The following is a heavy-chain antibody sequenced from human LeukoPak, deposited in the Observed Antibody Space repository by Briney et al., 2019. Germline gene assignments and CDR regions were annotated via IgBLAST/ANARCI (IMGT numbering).Heavy chain of an antibody. CDR2: VSKYTGNA. CDR1: HYTFSDYD. V-gene: IGHV1-18*01. D-gene: IGHD4-17*01. J-gene: IGHJ4*02. Sequence: GASVKVSCRASHYTFSDYDVTWVRQAPGQGLEWMGWVSKYTGNADYAPKFQGRVSMTTDTSTRTAYMELRSLRPDDTAVYFCAREDDRSFGAYDCWGQGTLVTVS. CDR3: AREDDRSFGAYDC.